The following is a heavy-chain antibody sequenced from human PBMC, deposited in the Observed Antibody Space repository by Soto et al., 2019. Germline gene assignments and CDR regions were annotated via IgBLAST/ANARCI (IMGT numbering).Heavy chain of an antibody. CDR1: GYSFTKYW. D-gene: IGHD1-1*01. V-gene: IGHV5-10-1*01. CDR3: ARQNDLDFYFYGLDV. Sequence: ESLKISCKGSGYSFTKYWITWVRQMPGKGLEWMGRIDPSDSYTNYSPSFQGHVTISADKSISTAYLQWSSLTASDTAIYYCARQNDLDFYFYGLDVWGQGTTVTVSS. CDR2: IDPSDSYT. J-gene: IGHJ6*02.